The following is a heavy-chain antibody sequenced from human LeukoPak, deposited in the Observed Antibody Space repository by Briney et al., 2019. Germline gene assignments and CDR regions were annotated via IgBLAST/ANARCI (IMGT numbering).Heavy chain of an antibody. J-gene: IGHJ3*02. CDR3: ARLQPNSGEWAFDI. CDR1: GGSFSGYY. Sequence: PSETLSLTCAVYGGSFSGYYWSWIRQPPGKGLEWIGEINHSGSTNYNPSLKSRVTISVDTSKNQFSLKLSSVTAADTAVYYCARLQPNSGEWAFDIWGQGTMVTVSS. V-gene: IGHV4-34*01. D-gene: IGHD1-1*01. CDR2: INHSGST.